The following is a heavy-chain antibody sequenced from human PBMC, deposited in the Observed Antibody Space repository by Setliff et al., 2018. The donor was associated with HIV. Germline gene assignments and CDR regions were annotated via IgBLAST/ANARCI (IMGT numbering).Heavy chain of an antibody. CDR2: INPSGGKT. D-gene: IGHD3-22*01. CDR3: ARCYYDSSGPTDI. J-gene: IGHJ3*02. CDR1: GYTFTNYY. V-gene: IGHV1-46*01. Sequence: ASVKVSCKASGYTFTNYYIHWVRQAPGQGLEWMGLINPSGGKTSYAKKFQGRLTMTRDTSRSTVNMELRSLRSEDTALYYCARCYYDSSGPTDI.